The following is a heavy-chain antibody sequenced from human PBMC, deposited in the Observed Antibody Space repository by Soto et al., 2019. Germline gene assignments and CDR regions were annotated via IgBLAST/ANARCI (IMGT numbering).Heavy chain of an antibody. CDR1: GYTFNNYD. V-gene: IGHV1-8*02. D-gene: IGHD3-10*01. J-gene: IGHJ5*01. Sequence: ASVKVSCKASGYTFNNYDIHWVRQAPGHGLEWMGWMNPNSGNTGYAQNFRGRVTMTQNTAIGTAYMELSSRRADDTATYYCTRAYGAETFDFWGQGTRVTVSS. CDR2: MNPNSGNT. CDR3: TRAYGAETFDF.